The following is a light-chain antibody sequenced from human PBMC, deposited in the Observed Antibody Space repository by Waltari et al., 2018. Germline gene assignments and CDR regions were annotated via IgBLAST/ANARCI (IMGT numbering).Light chain of an antibody. CDR2: KDS. J-gene: IGLJ1*01. Sequence: SNELAQPPSVSVSPGQTASIPCPGDALARQYSYCYQQKAGQAPVLVMYKDSERPPGIPDRFSGSSSGTTVTLTITGVQAEDEADYYCQSSGKSGRSPYVFGSGTRVTVL. CDR1: ALARQY. V-gene: IGLV3-25*03. CDR3: QSSGKSGRSPYV.